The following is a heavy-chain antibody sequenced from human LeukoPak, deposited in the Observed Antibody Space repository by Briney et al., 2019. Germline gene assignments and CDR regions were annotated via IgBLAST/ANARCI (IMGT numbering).Heavy chain of an antibody. Sequence: SGPALVKPTQTLTLTCTFSGFSLSTSAIRVSWIRHPPGKALECLARIDWDDDKFYKTSLKTRLTISKDPSKNQVVLTMTNMDPVDTATYYCARTYDRSGYLFEYWGQGTLVTVSS. CDR1: GFSLSTSAIR. J-gene: IGHJ4*02. D-gene: IGHD3-22*01. CDR3: ARTYDRSGYLFEY. V-gene: IGHV2-70*04. CDR2: IDWDDDK.